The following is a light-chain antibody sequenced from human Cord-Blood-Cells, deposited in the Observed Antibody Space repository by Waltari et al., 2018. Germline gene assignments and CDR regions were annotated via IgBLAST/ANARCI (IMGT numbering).Light chain of an antibody. Sequence: QSALTQPASVSGSPGQSITISCTGTSSDVGSYNLVSWYQQHPGKAPKLMIYEGSKRPAGVSKGFSGSKSGNTASLTISGLQAEDEADYYCCSYAGRSTSVFGGGTKLTVL. CDR3: CSYAGRSTSV. CDR1: SSDVGSYNL. CDR2: EGS. V-gene: IGLV2-23*01. J-gene: IGLJ3*02.